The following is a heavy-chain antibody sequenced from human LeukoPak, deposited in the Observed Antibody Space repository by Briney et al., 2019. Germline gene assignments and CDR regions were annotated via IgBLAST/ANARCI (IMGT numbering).Heavy chain of an antibody. CDR1: GFTFSSYA. J-gene: IGHJ4*02. CDR2: ISYVGSNK. V-gene: IGHV3-30-3*01. CDR3: ARVWDRGPFDY. D-gene: IGHD1-26*01. Sequence: GGSLRLSCAASGFTFSSYAMHWVRQAPGKGLEWVAVISYVGSNKYYADSVKGRFTISRDNSKNTLYLQMNSLRAEDTAVYYCARVWDRGPFDYWGQGTLVTVSS.